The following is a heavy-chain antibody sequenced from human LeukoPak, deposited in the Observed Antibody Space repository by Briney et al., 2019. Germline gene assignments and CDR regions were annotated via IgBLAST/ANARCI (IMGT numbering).Heavy chain of an antibody. V-gene: IGHV3-30*18. CDR3: AKDGGDYGNYYYGMDV. CDR2: ISYDGSNK. J-gene: IGHJ6*04. CDR1: GFTFSSYG. D-gene: IGHD4-17*01. Sequence: GRSLRLSCAASGFTFSSYGMHWVRQAPGKGPEWVAVISYDGSNKYYADSVKGRFTISRDNSKNTLYLQMNSLRAEDTAVYYCAKDGGDYGNYYYGMDVWGKGTTVTVSS.